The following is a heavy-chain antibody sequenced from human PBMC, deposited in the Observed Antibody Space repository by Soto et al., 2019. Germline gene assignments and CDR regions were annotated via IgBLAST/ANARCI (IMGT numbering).Heavy chain of an antibody. CDR2: TYYRSKWYH. Sequence: QVQLQQSGPGLVKPSQTLSLTCAISGESVSTNSATWDWIRQSPSRGLEWLGRTYYRSKWYHDSVVSLKGRITSDAHTYYIQLSLQLNSVSPDDTAAYSCSRLIGDSWLDSWGQGTLVTVSS. CDR1: GESVSTNSAT. J-gene: IGHJ5*01. V-gene: IGHV6-1*01. CDR3: SRLIGDSWLDS. D-gene: IGHD2-8*01.